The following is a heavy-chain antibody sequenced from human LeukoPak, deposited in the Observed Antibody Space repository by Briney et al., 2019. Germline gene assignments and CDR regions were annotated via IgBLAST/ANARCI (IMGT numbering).Heavy chain of an antibody. CDR1: GFTFSSFG. CDR2: IWFDGSKK. Sequence: GGSLRLSCVASGFTFSSFGLHWVRQSPGKGLEWVSVIWFDGSKKYYGDSVKGRFTISRDDSKNTLYLQMNSLRVEDTAVYYCARDRIRGVISFGYFYGMDVWGQGTTVTVSS. J-gene: IGHJ6*02. CDR3: ARDRIRGVISFGYFYGMDV. D-gene: IGHD3-10*01. V-gene: IGHV3-33*01.